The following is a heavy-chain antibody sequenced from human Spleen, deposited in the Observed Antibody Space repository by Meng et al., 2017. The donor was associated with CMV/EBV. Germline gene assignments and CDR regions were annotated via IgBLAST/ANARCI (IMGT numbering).Heavy chain of an antibody. Sequence: GGSLRLSCVTSRFTFGGYWMSWVRQAQGKGLECVANIKEDGSEKNYVDYVRGRFTISRDNAKNSLYLQMNSLRVEDTAMYYCARETCVSCWLCDHYFGLDAWGQGTTVTVSS. CDR1: RFTFGGYW. CDR3: ARETCVSCWLCDHYFGLDA. D-gene: IGHD6-19*01. CDR2: IKEDGSEK. J-gene: IGHJ6*02. V-gene: IGHV3-7*01.